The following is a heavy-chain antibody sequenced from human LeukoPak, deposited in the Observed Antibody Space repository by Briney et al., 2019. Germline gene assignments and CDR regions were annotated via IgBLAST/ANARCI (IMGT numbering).Heavy chain of an antibody. J-gene: IGHJ3*02. CDR1: RGSVSSGDYY. CDR2: IYDSGST. CDR3: ARDTYGLDAFDI. Sequence: PSETLSLTCSVSRGSVSSGDYYWSWIRQPPGKGLEWIGYIYDSGSTYYNPSLKGRVTISVDTSKNQFSLKLSSVTAADTAVYYCARDTYGLDAFDIWGQGTMVTVSS. D-gene: IGHD5-18*01. V-gene: IGHV4-30-4*08.